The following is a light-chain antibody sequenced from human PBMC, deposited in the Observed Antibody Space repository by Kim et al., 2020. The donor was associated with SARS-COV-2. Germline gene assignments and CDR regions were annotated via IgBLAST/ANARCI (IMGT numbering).Light chain of an antibody. V-gene: IGLV3-1*01. Sequence: SYELTQPPSVSVSPGQTASITCSGDKLGNKFACWYQQRPGQSPVLVISQDNKRPSGIPERFSGSNSGNTATLTISGTQAMDEADYYCQAWDSSTWVFGGGTQLTVL. J-gene: IGLJ3*02. CDR3: QAWDSSTWV. CDR1: KLGNKF. CDR2: QDN.